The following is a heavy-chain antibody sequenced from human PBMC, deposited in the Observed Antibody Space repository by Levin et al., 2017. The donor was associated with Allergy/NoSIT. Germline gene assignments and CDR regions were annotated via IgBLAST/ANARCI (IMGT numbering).Heavy chain of an antibody. CDR1: GFTFSSYG. V-gene: IGHV3-30*18. J-gene: IGHJ6*03. CDR3: AKGGEPQERGNYYYYYMDV. CDR2: ISYDGSNK. Sequence: GESLKISCAASGFTFSSYGMHWVRRAPGKGLEWVAVISYDGSNKYYADSVKGRFTISRDNSKNTLYLQMNSLRAEDTAVYYCAKGGEPQERGNYYYYYMDVWGKGTTVTVSS. D-gene: IGHD1-1*01.